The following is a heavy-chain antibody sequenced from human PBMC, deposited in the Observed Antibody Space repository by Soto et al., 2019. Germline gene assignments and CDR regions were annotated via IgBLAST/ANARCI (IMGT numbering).Heavy chain of an antibody. V-gene: IGHV1-69*13. CDR2: IIPIFGTA. D-gene: IGHD1-1*01. Sequence: ASVKVSCKASGGTFSSYAISWVRQAPGQGLEWMGGIIPIFGTANYAQKFQGRVTITADESTSTAYMELSSLRSEDTAVYYCARYWNDAPSYFDYWGQGTLVTVSS. CDR1: GGTFSSYA. CDR3: ARYWNDAPSYFDY. J-gene: IGHJ4*02.